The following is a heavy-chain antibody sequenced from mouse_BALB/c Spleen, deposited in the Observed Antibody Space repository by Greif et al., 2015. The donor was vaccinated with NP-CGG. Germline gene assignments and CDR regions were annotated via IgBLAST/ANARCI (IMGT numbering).Heavy chain of an antibody. J-gene: IGHJ2*01. Sequence: VQLQQSGPQLVRPGASVKISCKASGYSFTSYWMHWVKQRPGQGLEWIGMIDPSDSETRLNQKFKDKATLTVDKSSSTAYMQLSSPTSEDSAVYYCARDWDHYYGSRFDYWGQGTTLTVSS. CDR3: ARDWDHYYGSRFDY. D-gene: IGHD1-1*01. CDR1: GYSFTSYW. V-gene: IGHV1S127*01. CDR2: IDPSDSET.